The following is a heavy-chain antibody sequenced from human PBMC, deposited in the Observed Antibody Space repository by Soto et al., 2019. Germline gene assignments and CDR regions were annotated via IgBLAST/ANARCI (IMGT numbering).Heavy chain of an antibody. CDR1: GFTFRSYW. J-gene: IGHJ5*02. D-gene: IGHD4-4*01. CDR3: ARGDFYSGDL. Sequence: EVQLVESGGGLVQPGGSLRLSCVASGFTFRSYWMSWVRQAPGKGLEWLANINEDESEKNYVDSVKGRFTISRDNAKNSLYLQMNSLRAEDTAMYFCARGDFYSGDLWGQGTLVTVSP. V-gene: IGHV3-7*05. CDR2: INEDESEK.